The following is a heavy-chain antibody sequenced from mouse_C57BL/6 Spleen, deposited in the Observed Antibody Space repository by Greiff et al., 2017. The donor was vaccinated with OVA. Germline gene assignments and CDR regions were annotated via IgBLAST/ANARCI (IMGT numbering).Heavy chain of an antibody. CDR2: ISGGGGNT. V-gene: IGHV5-9*01. CDR1: GFTFSSYT. D-gene: IGHD1-1*01. Sequence: EVQVVESGGGLVKPGGSLKLSCAASGFTFSSYTMSWVRQTPEKRLEWVATISGGGGNTYYPDSVKGRFTISRDNAKNTLYLQMSSLRSEDTALYYCASPYYGSSTWFAYWGQGTLVTVSA. CDR3: ASPYYGSSTWFAY. J-gene: IGHJ3*01.